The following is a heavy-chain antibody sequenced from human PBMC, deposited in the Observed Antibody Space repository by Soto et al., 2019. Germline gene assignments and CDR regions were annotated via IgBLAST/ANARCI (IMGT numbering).Heavy chain of an antibody. CDR3: ARRGSSWPNYSYYYGMDV. CDR2: IYPGDSDT. D-gene: IGHD6-13*01. CDR1: GYSFTSYL. J-gene: IGHJ6*02. Sequence: PGDSLRISCKGSGYSFTSYLIGWVRQMPGKGLEWMGIIYPGDSDTRYSPSFQGQVTISADKSISTAYLQWSSLKASDTAMYYCARRGSSWPNYSYYYGMDVWGQGTTVTVSS. V-gene: IGHV5-51*01.